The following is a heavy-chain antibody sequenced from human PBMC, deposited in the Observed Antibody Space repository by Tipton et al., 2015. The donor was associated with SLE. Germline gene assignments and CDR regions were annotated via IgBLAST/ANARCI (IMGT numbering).Heavy chain of an antibody. J-gene: IGHJ6*03. V-gene: IGHV4-39*06. D-gene: IGHD1-26*01. CDR3: ARGRNSGTSYYMDV. CDR2: IYYSGRT. CDR1: GGSISSSSYY. Sequence: LRLSCTVSGGSISSSSYYWGWIRQPPGKGLEWLGSIYYSGRTYYNPSLKSRVTISVDTSKNQFPLKLSSVTAADTAVYYCARGRNSGTSYYMDVWGKGTTVTVSS.